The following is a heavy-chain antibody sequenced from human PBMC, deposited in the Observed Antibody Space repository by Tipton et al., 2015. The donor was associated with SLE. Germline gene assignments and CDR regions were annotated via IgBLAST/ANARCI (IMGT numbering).Heavy chain of an antibody. J-gene: IGHJ3*02. D-gene: IGHD6-13*01. Sequence: TLSLTCTVSGASISSGSYYWNWIRQPAGKGLEWIWRVYSSGTTNYNSSLKSRVTISVDTSKNQFSLKLSSVTAADTAVYYCARDGGSSWSLDAFDTWGQGTMVTVSS. CDR1: GASISSGSYY. V-gene: IGHV4-61*02. CDR3: ARDGGSSWSLDAFDT. CDR2: VYSSGTT.